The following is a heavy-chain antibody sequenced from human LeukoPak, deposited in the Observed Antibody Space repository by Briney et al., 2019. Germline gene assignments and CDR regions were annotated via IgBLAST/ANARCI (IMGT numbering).Heavy chain of an antibody. Sequence: SETLSLTCTVSGGSISSYYWSWIRQPAGKGLEWIGRIYTSGSTNYNPSLKSRVTMSVDTSKNQFSLKLSSVTAADTAVYYCARTAPNYDILTGYPYYYYVDVWGEGTTVTVSS. J-gene: IGHJ6*03. CDR1: GGSISSYY. V-gene: IGHV4-4*07. D-gene: IGHD3-9*01. CDR3: ARTAPNYDILTGYPYYYYVDV. CDR2: IYTSGST.